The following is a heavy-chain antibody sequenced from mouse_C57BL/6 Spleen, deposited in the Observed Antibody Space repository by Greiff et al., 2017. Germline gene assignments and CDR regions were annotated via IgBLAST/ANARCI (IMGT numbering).Heavy chain of an antibody. J-gene: IGHJ2*01. CDR2: IDPSDSYT. CDR3: AIPYYGSSYYFDY. V-gene: IGHV1-69*01. D-gene: IGHD1-1*01. CDR1: GYTFTSYW. Sequence: QVQLQQPGAELVMPGASVKLSCKASGYTFTSYWMHWVKQRPGQGLEWIGEIDPSDSYTTYNQKFKGKSTLTVDKSSSTAYMQLSSLTSEDSAVYYCAIPYYGSSYYFDYWGQGTTLTVSS.